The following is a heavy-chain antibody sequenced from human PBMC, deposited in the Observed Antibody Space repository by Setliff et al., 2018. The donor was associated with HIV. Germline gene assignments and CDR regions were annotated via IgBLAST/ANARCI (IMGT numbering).Heavy chain of an antibody. CDR3: ARGGDDSGPGTWTFDY. CDR1: GYTFSDYY. V-gene: IGHV1-2*02. D-gene: IGHD3-10*01. J-gene: IGHJ4*02. CDR2: INGNTGAT. Sequence: GASVKVSCKASGYTFSDYYLHWVRQAPGQGLEWMGWINGNTGATNYAQKFQGRVTITRGTSMYTAYMELTRLRFDDTAVYSCARGGDDSGPGTWTFDYWGQGALVTVSS.